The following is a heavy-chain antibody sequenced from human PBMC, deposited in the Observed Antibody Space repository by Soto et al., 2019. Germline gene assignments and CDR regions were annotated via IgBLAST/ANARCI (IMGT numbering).Heavy chain of an antibody. V-gene: IGHV3-21*01. D-gene: IGHD3-10*01. CDR1: GFTFSSYS. CDR2: ISSSSSYI. CDR3: ARSMVRGVRSHQH. Sequence: GGSLRLSCAASGFTFSSYSMNWVRQAPGKGLEWVSSISSSSSYIYYADSVKGRFTISRDNAKNSLYLQMNSLRAEDTAVYYCARSMVRGVRSHQHWGQGTLVTVSS. J-gene: IGHJ1*01.